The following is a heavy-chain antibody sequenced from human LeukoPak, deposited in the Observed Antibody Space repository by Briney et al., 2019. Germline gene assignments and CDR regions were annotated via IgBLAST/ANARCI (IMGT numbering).Heavy chain of an antibody. V-gene: IGHV4-4*07. Sequence: SETLSLTCTVSGGSISSYYWSWIRQPAGKGLECIGRIYTSGSTNYNPSLKSRVPMSVDTSKNQFSLKPSSVTAADTAVYYCARDQNPGVYFDYWRQGTLVTVSS. CDR1: GGSISSYY. J-gene: IGHJ4*02. CDR3: ARDQNPGVYFDY. CDR2: IYTSGST. D-gene: IGHD1-14*01.